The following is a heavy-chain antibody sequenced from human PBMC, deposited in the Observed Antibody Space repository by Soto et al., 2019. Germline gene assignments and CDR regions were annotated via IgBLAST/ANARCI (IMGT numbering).Heavy chain of an antibody. V-gene: IGHV5-51*01. Sequence: PGGSLKISCEGSGYSVTSYWIGWVRQMPGKGLEWMGIIYPGDSDTRYSPSFQGQVTISADKSISTAYLQWSSLKASDTAMYYCARLSYCSGGSCYSSHYYGMDVWGQGTTVTSP. CDR1: GYSVTSYW. CDR3: ARLSYCSGGSCYSSHYYGMDV. CDR2: IYPGDSDT. J-gene: IGHJ6*02. D-gene: IGHD2-15*01.